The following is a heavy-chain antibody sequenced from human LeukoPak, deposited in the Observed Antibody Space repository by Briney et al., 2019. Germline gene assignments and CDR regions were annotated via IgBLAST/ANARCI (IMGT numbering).Heavy chain of an antibody. J-gene: IGHJ2*01. Sequence: GESLKISCKGSGYSFTSYWIGWVRQMPGKGLEWMGIIYPGDSDTRYSPSFQGQVTISADKSISTAYLQWSSLKASDTAMYYCARAPHTSYGSGRLYWYFDLWGRGTLVTVSS. V-gene: IGHV5-51*01. CDR1: GYSFTSYW. CDR3: ARAPHTSYGSGRLYWYFDL. D-gene: IGHD3-10*01. CDR2: IYPGDSDT.